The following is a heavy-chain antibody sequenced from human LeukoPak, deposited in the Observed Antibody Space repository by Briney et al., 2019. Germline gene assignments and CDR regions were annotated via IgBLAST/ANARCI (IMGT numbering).Heavy chain of an antibody. D-gene: IGHD3-10*01. CDR3: ARASRINMVRGVMGGYFDY. CDR1: GITFGSYS. V-gene: IGHV3-21*01. J-gene: IGHJ4*02. Sequence: GGSLRLSCAASGITFGSYSMNWVRQAPGKGLEWVSSISSSGNYIDYADSVKGRFTISRDNAKNSLYLQMNSLRAEDTAVYYCARASRINMVRGVMGGYFDYWGQGTLVTVSS. CDR2: ISSSGNYI.